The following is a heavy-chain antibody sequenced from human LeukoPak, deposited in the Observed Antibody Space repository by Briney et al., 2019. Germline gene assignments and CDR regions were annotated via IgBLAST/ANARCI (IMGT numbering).Heavy chain of an antibody. CDR3: ARHGGGYDFFDY. CDR2: IYYSGSP. V-gene: IGHV4-59*08. J-gene: IGHJ4*02. Sequence: PSETLSLTCTVAGGSISRYYWGWVRQPPGKGLEWIGYIYYSGSPTYNPSLKSRVTISVDTSKNQFSLKLSSVTAADTAVYYCARHGGGYDFFDYWGQGTLVTVSS. CDR1: GGSISRYY. D-gene: IGHD5-12*01.